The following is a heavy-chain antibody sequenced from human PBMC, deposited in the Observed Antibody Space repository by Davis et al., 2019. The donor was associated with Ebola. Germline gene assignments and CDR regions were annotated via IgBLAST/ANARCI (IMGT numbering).Heavy chain of an antibody. D-gene: IGHD2/OR15-2a*01. J-gene: IGHJ4*02. CDR1: GFTFSNYW. Sequence: GGSLRLSCVVSGFTFSNYWMHWVRQAPGKGLEWVAVISYDGSNKYYADSVKGRFTISRDNSKNTLYLQMNSLRAEDTAVYYCARERRLIEGRKDYWGQGTLVTVSS. V-gene: IGHV3-30-3*01. CDR2: ISYDGSNK. CDR3: ARERRLIEGRKDY.